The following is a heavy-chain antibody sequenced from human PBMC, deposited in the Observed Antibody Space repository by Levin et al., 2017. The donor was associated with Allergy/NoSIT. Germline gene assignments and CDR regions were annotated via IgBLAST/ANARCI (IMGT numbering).Heavy chain of an antibody. CDR3: ARDSQFLEWFEDYGMDV. CDR2: IWYDGSNK. CDR1: GFTFSSYG. Sequence: GESLKISCAASGFTFSSYGMHWVRQAPGKGLEWVAVIWYDGSNKYYADSVKGRFTISRDNSKNTLYLQMNSLRAEDTAVYYCARDSQFLEWFEDYGMDVWGQGTTVTVSS. J-gene: IGHJ6*02. D-gene: IGHD3-3*01. V-gene: IGHV3-33*01.